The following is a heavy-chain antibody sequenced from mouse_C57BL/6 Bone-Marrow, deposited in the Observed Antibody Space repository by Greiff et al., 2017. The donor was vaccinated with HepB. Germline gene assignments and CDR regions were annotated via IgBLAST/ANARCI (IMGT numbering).Heavy chain of an antibody. CDR1: GYTFTSYW. CDR3: ARGVLLRLYARDY. D-gene: IGHD1-1*01. CDR2: IYPSDSET. Sequence: QVQLQQPGAELVRPGSSVKLSCKASGYTFTSYWMAWVKQRPGQGLEWIGNIYPSDSETHYNQKFKDKATLTADKSSSTAYMQLSSLTSEDSAVYFCARGVLLRLYARDYWGQGTSVTGSS. J-gene: IGHJ4*01. V-gene: IGHV1-61*01.